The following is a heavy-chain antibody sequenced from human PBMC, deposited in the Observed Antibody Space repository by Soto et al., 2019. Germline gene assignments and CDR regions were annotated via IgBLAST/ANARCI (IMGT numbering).Heavy chain of an antibody. Sequence: GASVKVSCKASGYTFTGYYMHWVRQTPGQGLEWMGWINPNSGGTNYAQKFQGWVTMTRDTSISTACMELSRLRSDDTAVYYCARDLGCSSTSCYPYGMDVWGQGTTVTVSS. CDR1: GYTFTGYY. J-gene: IGHJ6*02. V-gene: IGHV1-2*04. CDR3: ARDLGCSSTSCYPYGMDV. D-gene: IGHD2-2*01. CDR2: INPNSGGT.